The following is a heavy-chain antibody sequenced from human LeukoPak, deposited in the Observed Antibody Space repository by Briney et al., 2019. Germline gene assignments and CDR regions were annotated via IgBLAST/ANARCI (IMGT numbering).Heavy chain of an antibody. D-gene: IGHD6-13*01. CDR2: ISSNGSTI. CDR3: ARDMWQGSSWSLDGFDI. CDR1: GFTFSNYD. J-gene: IGHJ3*02. Sequence: GGSLRLSCAASGFTFSNYDMNWIRQAPGKGLEWVSYISSNGSTIYYADSVKGRFIISRDNAKNTLFLQMNSLRAEDTAVYYCARDMWQGSSWSLDGFDIWGQGTMVTVSS. V-gene: IGHV3-11*01.